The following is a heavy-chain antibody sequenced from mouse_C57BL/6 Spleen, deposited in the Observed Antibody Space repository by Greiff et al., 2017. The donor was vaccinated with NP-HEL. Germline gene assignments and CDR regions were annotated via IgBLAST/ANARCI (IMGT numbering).Heavy chain of an antibody. J-gene: IGHJ4*01. CDR3: ARVELRRGYYYAMDY. V-gene: IGHV1-18*01. Sequence: EVQLQQSGPELVKPGASVKIPCKASGYTFTDYNMDWVKQSHGKSLEWIGDINPNNGGTIYNQKFKGKATLTVDKSSSTAYMELRSLTSEDTAVYYCARVELRRGYYYAMDYWGQGTSVTVSS. CDR1: GYTFTDYN. D-gene: IGHD2-4*01. CDR2: INPNNGGT.